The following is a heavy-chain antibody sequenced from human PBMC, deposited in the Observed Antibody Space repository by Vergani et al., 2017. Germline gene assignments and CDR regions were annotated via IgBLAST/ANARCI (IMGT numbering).Heavy chain of an antibody. CDR3: ARNPHYYDSRDLMGY. D-gene: IGHD3-22*01. J-gene: IGHJ4*02. CDR1: GYTFTGYY. Sequence: QVQLVQSGAEVKKPGASVKVSCKASGYTFTGYYMHWVRQAPGQGLEWMGWINPNSGGTNYAQKFQGRVTMTRNTSISTAYMELSSLRSEDTAVYYCARNPHYYDSRDLMGYWGQGTLVTVSS. V-gene: IGHV1-2*02. CDR2: INPNSGGT.